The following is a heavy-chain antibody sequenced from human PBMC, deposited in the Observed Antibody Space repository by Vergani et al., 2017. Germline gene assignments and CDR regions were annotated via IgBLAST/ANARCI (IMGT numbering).Heavy chain of an antibody. CDR1: GFSFSSHA. V-gene: IGHV3-30*18. J-gene: IGHJ6*03. Sequence: QVQLAESGGGRVQPGRSLRLSCAASGFSFSSHAIHRVRPAPGKGLEWVAVISNDGSKKYYADSVKGRFTISRDNSKNTLDLQMNSLRTQDTAVYYCAKAGSVTSGSLQYNFYMDVWAKGPRSPSP. D-gene: IGHD3-10*01. CDR2: ISNDGSKK. CDR3: AKAGSVTSGSLQYNFYMDV.